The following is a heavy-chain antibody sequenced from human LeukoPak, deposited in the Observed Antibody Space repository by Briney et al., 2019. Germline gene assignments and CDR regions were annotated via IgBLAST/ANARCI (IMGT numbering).Heavy chain of an antibody. CDR3: AKDNLVGGLRWFGELLFYYFDY. Sequence: GGSLRLSCAASGFTFSYYGLSWVRQAPGKGLEWVAFIRYDGSNKYYADSVKGRFTISRDNPKNTLYLQMNSLRAEDTAVYYCAKDNLVGGLRWFGELLFYYFDYWGQGTLVTVSS. V-gene: IGHV3-30*02. CDR2: IRYDGSNK. J-gene: IGHJ4*02. D-gene: IGHD3-10*01. CDR1: GFTFSYYG.